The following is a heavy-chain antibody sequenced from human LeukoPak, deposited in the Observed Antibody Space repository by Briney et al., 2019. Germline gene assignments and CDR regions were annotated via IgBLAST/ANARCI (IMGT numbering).Heavy chain of an antibody. Sequence: SETLSLTCAVYGGSFSGYYWSWIRQPPGKGLEWIGEINHSGSTNYNPSLKSRVTISVDTSKNQFSLKLSSVTAADTAVYYCARGFRSRYSSSDSDPWGQGTLVTVSS. CDR1: GGSFSGYY. J-gene: IGHJ5*02. V-gene: IGHV4-34*01. CDR3: ARGFRSRYSSSDSDP. D-gene: IGHD6-13*01. CDR2: INHSGST.